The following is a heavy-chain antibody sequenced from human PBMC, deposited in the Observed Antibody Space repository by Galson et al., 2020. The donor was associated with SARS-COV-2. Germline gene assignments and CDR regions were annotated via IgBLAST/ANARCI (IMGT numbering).Heavy chain of an antibody. D-gene: IGHD5-12*01. V-gene: IGHV3-48*03. CDR1: GFTFSSYE. Sequence: GGSLRLSCAASGFTFSSYEMNWVRQAPGKGLEWVSYISSSGSTIYYADSVKGRLTISRDNAKNPLYLQMNSLRVEDTAVYYCASRARPIVTTVGALKNWGQGTLVIVSS. CDR3: ASRARPIVTTVGALKN. CDR2: ISSSGSTI. J-gene: IGHJ4*02.